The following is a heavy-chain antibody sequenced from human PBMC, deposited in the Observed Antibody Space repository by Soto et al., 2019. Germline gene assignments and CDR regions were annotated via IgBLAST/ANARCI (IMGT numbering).Heavy chain of an antibody. D-gene: IGHD6-13*01. CDR3: ARCSSSWYPNPLCFDS. J-gene: IGHJ4*02. CDR2: IFSNDEK. CDR1: GFSLSNARMG. Sequence: QVTLKESGPVLVKPTETLTLTCTVSGFSLSNARMGVSWIRQPPGKALEWLAHIFSNDEKSYSTSLKSRLTLSNDTSKSPVVLTMTNMDPVDTATYACARCSSSWYPNPLCFDSWGQGTLVTVSS. V-gene: IGHV2-26*01.